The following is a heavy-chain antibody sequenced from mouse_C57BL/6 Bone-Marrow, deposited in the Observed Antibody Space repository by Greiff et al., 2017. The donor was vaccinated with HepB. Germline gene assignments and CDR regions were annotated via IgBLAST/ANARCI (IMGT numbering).Heavy chain of an antibody. Sequence: VKLQQPGAELVRPGTSVKLSCKASGYTFTSYWMHWVKQRPGQGLEWIGVIDPSDSYTNYNQKFKGKATLTVDTSSSTAYMQLSSLTSEDSAVYYCARDDYDRSYFDYWGQGTTLTVSS. CDR1: GYTFTSYW. CDR2: IDPSDSYT. J-gene: IGHJ2*01. CDR3: ARDDYDRSYFDY. V-gene: IGHV1-59*01. D-gene: IGHD2-4*01.